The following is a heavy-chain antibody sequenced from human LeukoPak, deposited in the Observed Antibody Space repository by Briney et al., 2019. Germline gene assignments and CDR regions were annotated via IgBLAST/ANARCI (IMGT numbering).Heavy chain of an antibody. V-gene: IGHV1-2*02. CDR1: GYTFTGYY. D-gene: IGHD3-10*01. J-gene: IGHJ5*02. CDR2: INPNSGGT. Sequence: ASVKVSCKAFGYTFTGYYMHWVRQAPGQGLEWMGWINPNSGGTNYAQKFQGRVTMTRDTSISTAYMELSRLRSDDTAVYYCARADLGLLWFGELFGYWFDPWGQGTLVTVSS. CDR3: ARADLGLLWFGELFGYWFDP.